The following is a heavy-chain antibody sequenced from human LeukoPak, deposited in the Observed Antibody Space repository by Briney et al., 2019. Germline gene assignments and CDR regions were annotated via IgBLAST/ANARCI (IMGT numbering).Heavy chain of an antibody. CDR2: IYYSGST. Sequence: SETLSLTCTVSGGSISSYYWSWIRQPPVKGLEWIGYIYYSGSTNYNPSLKSRVTISVDTSKNQFSLKLSSVTAADTAVYYCARGGSRGSSDYWGQGTLVTVSS. D-gene: IGHD3-16*01. CDR3: ARGGSRGSSDY. CDR1: GGSISSYY. J-gene: IGHJ4*02. V-gene: IGHV4-59*01.